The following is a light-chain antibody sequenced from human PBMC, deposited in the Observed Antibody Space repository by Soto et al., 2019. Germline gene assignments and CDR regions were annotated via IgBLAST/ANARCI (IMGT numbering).Light chain of an antibody. V-gene: IGKV3-15*01. Sequence: EIVMTQFPATLSVSPGERATLSCRASQSVSSNLAWYQQKGGQAPRLHMYGATTRATGVPARFSGSGSGTEFTLTISSLQSEDVAVYYCQQYNNWPPGTFGQGTKLEIK. CDR1: QSVSSN. CDR3: QQYNNWPPGT. CDR2: GAT. J-gene: IGKJ2*02.